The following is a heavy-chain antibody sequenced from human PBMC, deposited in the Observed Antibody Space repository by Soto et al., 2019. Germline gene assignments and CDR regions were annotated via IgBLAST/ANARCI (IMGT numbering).Heavy chain of an antibody. CDR1: GFTFSDHY. CDR2: ISANTIYT. Sequence: QVQLVESGGGLVKPGGSPRLSCAASGFTFSDHYMSWIRQAPGKGLEWLAYISANTIYTDYADSVKGRFTISTDNAKNSVYLQMNSLRVDDTAVYYCARSMKVGKSFDHWGQGTLVTVSS. D-gene: IGHD1-26*01. CDR3: ARSMKVGKSFDH. V-gene: IGHV3-11*05. J-gene: IGHJ4*02.